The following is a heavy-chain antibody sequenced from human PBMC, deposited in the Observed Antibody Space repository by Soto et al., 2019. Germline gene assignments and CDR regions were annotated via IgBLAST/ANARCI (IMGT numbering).Heavy chain of an antibody. D-gene: IGHD6-19*01. CDR3: ARDRAGPGPYYYGMDV. Sequence: GASVKVSCKASGYTFTSYAMHWVRQAPGQRLEWMGWINAGNGNTKYSQKFQGRVTITRDTSASTAYMELSSLRSEDTAVYYCARDRAGPGPYYYGMDVWGQGTTVTVSS. V-gene: IGHV1-3*01. J-gene: IGHJ6*02. CDR1: GYTFTSYA. CDR2: INAGNGNT.